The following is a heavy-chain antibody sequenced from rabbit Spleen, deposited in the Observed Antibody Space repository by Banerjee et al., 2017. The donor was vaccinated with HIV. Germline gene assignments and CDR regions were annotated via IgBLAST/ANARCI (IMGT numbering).Heavy chain of an antibody. D-gene: IGHD6-1*01. CDR1: GFSLSSNSY. CDR2: IDAGSSAFT. Sequence: QSLEESGGGLVQPEGSLTLTCTASGFSLSSNSYMCWVRQAPGKGLEWIACIDAGSSAFTYFATWAKGRFTISKTSSTTVTLQMTRLTAADTATYFCARGYSNGYNNYVNAFSLWGPGTLVTVS. CDR3: ARGYSNGYNNYVNAFSL. V-gene: IGHV1S40*01. J-gene: IGHJ4*01.